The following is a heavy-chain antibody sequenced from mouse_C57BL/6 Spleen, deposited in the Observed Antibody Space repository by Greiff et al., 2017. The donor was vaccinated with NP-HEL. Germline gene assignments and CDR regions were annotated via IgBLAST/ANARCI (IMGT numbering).Heavy chain of an antibody. CDR1: GYTFTNYW. D-gene: IGHD2-4*01. Sequence: QVQLQQSGAELVRPGTSVKMSCKASGYTFTNYWIGWAKQRPGHGLEWIGDIYPGGGYTNYNEKFKGKATLTADKSSSTAYMQFSSLTSEDSAIYYCARGGLYYDYDVGSWFAYWGQGTLVTVSA. CDR2: IYPGGGYT. CDR3: ARGGLYYDYDVGSWFAY. V-gene: IGHV1-63*01. J-gene: IGHJ3*01.